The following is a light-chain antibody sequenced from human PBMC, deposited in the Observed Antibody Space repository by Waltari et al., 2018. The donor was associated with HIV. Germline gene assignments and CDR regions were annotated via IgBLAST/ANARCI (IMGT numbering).Light chain of an antibody. CDR3: SSYAGSNNLL. V-gene: IGLV2-8*01. CDR2: EVS. J-gene: IGLJ2*01. CDR1: SSDVGGYNY. Sequence: QSALPPPPSASGSPGQSVTISCTGTSSDVGGYNYVSWYQQHPGKAPKLMIYEVSKRPSGVPERFSGSKSGNTASLTVSGLQAEDEADYYCSSYAGSNNLLFGGGTKLTVL.